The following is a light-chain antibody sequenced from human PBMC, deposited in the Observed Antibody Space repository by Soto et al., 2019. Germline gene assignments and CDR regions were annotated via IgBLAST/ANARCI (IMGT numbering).Light chain of an antibody. CDR3: QSYDNSLNHVV. CDR1: SSHIGSFYD. J-gene: IGLJ2*01. Sequence: QSVLTQPPSVSAAPGQRVTIPCTGSSSHIGSFYDVHWYQQLTGTVPKLLIYGDNNRPSGVPDRFSFSKSGTAASLAITGLQAEDEADYYCQSYDNSLNHVVFGGGTKLTVL. CDR2: GDN. V-gene: IGLV1-40*01.